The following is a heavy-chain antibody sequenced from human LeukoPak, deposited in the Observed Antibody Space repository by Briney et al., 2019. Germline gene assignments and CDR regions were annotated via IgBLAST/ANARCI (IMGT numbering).Heavy chain of an antibody. CDR3: AYSSGWQSAFDY. V-gene: IGHV6-1*01. D-gene: IGHD6-19*01. Sequence: SQTLSLTCALSGDSVSSNSAAWNWIRQSPSRGLEWLGRTYYRSKWYNDYAVSVKSRITINPDTSKNQFSLQLNSVTPEDTAVYYCAYSSGWQSAFDYWGREPWSPSPQ. CDR1: GDSVSSNSAA. J-gene: IGHJ4*02. CDR2: TYYRSKWYN.